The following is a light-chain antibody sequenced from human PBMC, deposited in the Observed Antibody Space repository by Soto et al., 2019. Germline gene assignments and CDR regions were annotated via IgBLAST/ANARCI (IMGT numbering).Light chain of an antibody. Sequence: QSALTQPASVPGSPGQSITISCTGTSSDVGGYNYVSWYQQHPGKAPKLMIYEVSNRPSGVSNRVSGSKSGNTAYLTISGLQAEDEADYYCSSYTSSSTYVFGTGTQLTVL. CDR2: EVS. J-gene: IGLJ1*01. CDR3: SSYTSSSTYV. V-gene: IGLV2-14*01. CDR1: SSDVGGYNY.